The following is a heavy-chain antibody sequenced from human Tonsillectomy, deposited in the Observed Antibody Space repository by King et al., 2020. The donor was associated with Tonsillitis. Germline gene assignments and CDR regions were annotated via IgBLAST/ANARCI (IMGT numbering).Heavy chain of an antibody. J-gene: IGHJ3*02. CDR1: GYNFTGYW. CDR3: ARRSYYNSTGYYSEDI. Sequence: VQLVESGAEVKKPGESLKLSCKGSGYNFTGYWIGWVRQMPGKGLEWLGIIYPGDSDTRYSPSLQGQVTISADKSISTAYLQWSSLKASDTAMFYCARRSYYNSTGYYSEDIWGQGTTVTVSS. V-gene: IGHV5-51*03. D-gene: IGHD3-22*01. CDR2: IYPGDSDT.